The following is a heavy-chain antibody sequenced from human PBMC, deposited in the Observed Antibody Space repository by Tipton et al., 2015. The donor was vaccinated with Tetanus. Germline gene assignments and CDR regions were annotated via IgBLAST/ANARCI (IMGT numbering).Heavy chain of an antibody. V-gene: IGHV4-59*12. D-gene: IGHD4-17*01. CDR1: GGSISSYY. J-gene: IGHJ5*02. CDR3: ARGSFMTTVPAPVSNWFGP. CDR2: IYYSGST. Sequence: TLSLTCTVSGGSISSYYWSWIRQPPGKGLEWIGNIYYSGSTNYNPSLKSRVTIPVDTSKNQFSLKLSSVTAADTAVYYCARGSFMTTVPAPVSNWFGPWGQGTLVTVSS.